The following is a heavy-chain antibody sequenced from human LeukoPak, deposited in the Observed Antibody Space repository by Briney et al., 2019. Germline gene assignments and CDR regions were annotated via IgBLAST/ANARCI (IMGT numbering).Heavy chain of an antibody. J-gene: IGHJ6*02. CDR3: ARFKLGSYYYYYGMDV. V-gene: IGHV3-33*01. CDR1: GFTFSSYG. Sequence: GGSLRLSCAASGFTFSSYGMPWVRQAPGKGLEWVAVIWYDGSNKYYADSVKGRFTISRDNSKNTLYLQMNSLRAEDTAVYYCARFKLGSYYYYYGMDVWGQGTTVTVSS. CDR2: IWYDGSNK. D-gene: IGHD7-27*01.